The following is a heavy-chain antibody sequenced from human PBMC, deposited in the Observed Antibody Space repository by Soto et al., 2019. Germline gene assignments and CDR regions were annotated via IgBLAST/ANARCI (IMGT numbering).Heavy chain of an antibody. CDR3: ATLNSFGSHY. V-gene: IGHV3-74*01. Sequence: WLYRFLQNTGKGLVWVSQVNGDGSAPLYADSVKGRFTIFRDNAXNTVXLQMNSLRAEDTAVYYCATLNSFGSHYWGQGTLVTVAS. D-gene: IGHD5-18*01. CDR1: W. CDR2: VNGDGSAP. J-gene: IGHJ4*02.